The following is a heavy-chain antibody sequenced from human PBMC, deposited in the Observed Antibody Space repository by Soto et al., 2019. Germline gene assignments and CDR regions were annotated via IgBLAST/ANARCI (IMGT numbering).Heavy chain of an antibody. CDR3: VRDTLYSSRDEY. D-gene: IGHD6-19*01. CDR2: ISRSSTYI. V-gene: IGHV3-21*01. Sequence: EVQLVESGGGLVKPGGSLRLSCVASGFTFSSYSLNWVRQAPGKGPEWVTSISRSSTYIYYAGSVKGRFTVSRDNATNPLSLEMNSLRVEDTAMYYCVRDTLYSSRDEYWGQGNRGTVSS. J-gene: IGHJ4*02. CDR1: GFTFSSYS.